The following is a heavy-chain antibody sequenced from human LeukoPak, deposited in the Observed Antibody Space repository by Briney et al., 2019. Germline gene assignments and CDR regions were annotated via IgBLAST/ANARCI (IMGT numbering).Heavy chain of an antibody. CDR1: GYTFTGYY. V-gene: IGHV1-2*02. CDR3: AFYDSRGWPPSLDY. D-gene: IGHD3-22*01. J-gene: IGHJ4*02. CDR2: INPNSGGT. Sequence: ASVKVSCKASGYTFTGYYMRWVRQAPGQGLEWMGWINPNSGGTNYAQKFQGRVTMTRDTSISTAYMELSRLRSDDTAVYYCAFYDSRGWPPSLDYWGQGTLVTVSS.